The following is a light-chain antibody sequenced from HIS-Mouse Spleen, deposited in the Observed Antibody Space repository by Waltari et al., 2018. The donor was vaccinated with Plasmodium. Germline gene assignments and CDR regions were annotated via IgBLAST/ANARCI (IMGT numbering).Light chain of an antibody. J-gene: IGLJ3*02. V-gene: IGLV3-10*01. CDR3: YSTDSSGNHRV. Sequence: SYELTQPPSVSVSPGQTARIPCSGGSLPKTYAYWYQQKSGRAPVLVIYEDSKRPSGIPERFSGSSSGTRATLTISGAQVEDEADYYCYSTDSSGNHRVFGGGTKLTVL. CDR2: EDS. CDR1: SLPKTY.